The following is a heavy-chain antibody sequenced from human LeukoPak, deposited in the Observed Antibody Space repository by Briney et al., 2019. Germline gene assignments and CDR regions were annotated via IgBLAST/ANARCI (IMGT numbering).Heavy chain of an antibody. V-gene: IGHV3-23*01. D-gene: IGHD5-18*01. CDR2: ISGSGGST. CDR1: GFTFSSYW. CDR3: AKGSGPGYSYGPREYYYYMDV. Sequence: GGSLRLSCAASGFTFSSYWMSWVRQAPGKGLEWVSAISGSGGSTYYADSVKGRFTISRDNSKNTLYLQMNSLRAEDTAVYYCAKGSGPGYSYGPREYYYYMDVWGKGTTVTVSS. J-gene: IGHJ6*03.